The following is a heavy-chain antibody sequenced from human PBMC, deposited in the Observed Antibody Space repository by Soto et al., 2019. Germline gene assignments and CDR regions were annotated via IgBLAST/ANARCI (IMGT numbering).Heavy chain of an antibody. J-gene: IGHJ5*02. CDR2: IIPIFGTA. V-gene: IGHV1-69*12. Sequence: QVQLVQSGAXVXXXXXSXKVSCKASGGTFSSYAISWVRQAPGQGLEWMGGIIPIFGTANYAQKFQGRVTITADESTSTAYMALSSLRSEDTAVYYCASFYARGPWGQGTLVTVSS. D-gene: IGHD3-16*01. CDR1: GGTFSSYA. CDR3: ASFYARGP.